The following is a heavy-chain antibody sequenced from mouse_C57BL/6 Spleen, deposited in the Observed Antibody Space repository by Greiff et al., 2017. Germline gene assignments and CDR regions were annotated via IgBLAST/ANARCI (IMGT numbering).Heavy chain of an antibody. Sequence: QVQLKQSGAELVKPGASVKLSCKASGYTFTSYWMHWVKQRPGQGLEWIGMIHPNSGSTNYNEKFKSKATLTVDKSASTAYMQLSSLTSEDSAVYYCARSSITTVVASDYWGQGTTLTVSS. CDR1: GYTFTSYW. D-gene: IGHD1-1*01. V-gene: IGHV1-64*01. J-gene: IGHJ2*01. CDR3: ARSSITTVVASDY. CDR2: IHPNSGST.